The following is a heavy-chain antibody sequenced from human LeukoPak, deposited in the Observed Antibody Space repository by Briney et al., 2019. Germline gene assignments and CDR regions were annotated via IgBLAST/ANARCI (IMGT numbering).Heavy chain of an antibody. Sequence: PSETLSLTCAVSGGSISSGGYSWSWIRQPPGKGLEWIGYIYHSGSTYYNPSLKSRVTISVDTSKNQFSLKLSSVTAADTAVYYCARHLDSYSTYDYWGQGTLVTVSS. CDR3: ARHLDSYSTYDY. CDR1: GGSISSGGYS. D-gene: IGHD6-13*01. J-gene: IGHJ4*02. V-gene: IGHV4-30-2*01. CDR2: IYHSGST.